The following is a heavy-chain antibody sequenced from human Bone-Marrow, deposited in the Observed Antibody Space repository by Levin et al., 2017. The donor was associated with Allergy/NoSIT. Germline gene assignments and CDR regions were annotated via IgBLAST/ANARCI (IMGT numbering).Heavy chain of an antibody. Sequence: SETLSLTCTVSGGSISSSSYYWGWIRQPPGKGLEWIGSIYYSGSTYYNPSLKSRVTISVDTSKNQFSLKLSSVTAADTAVYYCARLLPGVASTTWNDGGVRDLLNWFDPWGQGTLVTVSS. CDR2: IYYSGST. CDR1: GGSISSSSYY. D-gene: IGHD1-1*01. CDR3: ARLLPGVASTTWNDGGVRDLLNWFDP. V-gene: IGHV4-39*01. J-gene: IGHJ5*02.